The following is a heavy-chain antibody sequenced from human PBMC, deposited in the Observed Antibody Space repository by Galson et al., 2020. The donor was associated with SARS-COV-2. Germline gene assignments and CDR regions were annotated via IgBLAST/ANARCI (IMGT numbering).Heavy chain of an antibody. CDR2: IYYSGST. V-gene: IGHV4-31*03. J-gene: IGHJ3*02. CDR1: GGSISSGGYY. Sequence: ASETLSLTCTVSGGSISSGGYYWSWIRQHPGKGLEWIGYIYYSGSTYYNPSLKSRVTISVDTSKNQFSLKLSSVTAADTAVYYCARDISNYDSSGYYYRLGAFDIWGQGTMVTVSS. CDR3: ARDISNYDSSGYYYRLGAFDI. D-gene: IGHD3-22*01.